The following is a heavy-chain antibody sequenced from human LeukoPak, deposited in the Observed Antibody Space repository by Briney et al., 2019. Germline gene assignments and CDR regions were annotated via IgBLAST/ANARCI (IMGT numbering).Heavy chain of an antibody. CDR2: ITGSGGST. CDR1: GFTFSSYA. J-gene: IGHJ4*02. V-gene: IGHV3-23*01. CDR3: AKGAYKCDY. D-gene: IGHD1-1*01. Sequence: GGSLRLSCAASGFTFSSYAMGWLRQAPGKGLEWVSTITGSGGSTYYADSVKGRFTISRDNSKNTLYLQMNSLRAEDTAVYYCAKGAYKCDYWGQGTLVTVSS.